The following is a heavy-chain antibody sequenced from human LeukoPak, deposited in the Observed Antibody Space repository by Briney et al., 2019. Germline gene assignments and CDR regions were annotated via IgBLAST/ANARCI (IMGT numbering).Heavy chain of an antibody. V-gene: IGHV3-7*01. Sequence: GGFLRLSCAASGFTFSTYWMNWYRQAPGKGLEWVGNINQDASEINYVDSVRGRFTISRDNAKNSLHLQMNSLRAEDTAVYYCATDRDNSDWQKRFDSWGQGTLVTVSS. CDR2: INQDASEI. D-gene: IGHD2-21*02. J-gene: IGHJ4*02. CDR3: ATDRDNSDWQKRFDS. CDR1: GFTFSTYW.